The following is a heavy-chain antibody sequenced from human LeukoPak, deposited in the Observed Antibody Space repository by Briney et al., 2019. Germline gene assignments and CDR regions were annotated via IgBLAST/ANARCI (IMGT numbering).Heavy chain of an antibody. CDR1: GFTFSSYG. J-gene: IGHJ6*02. V-gene: IGHV3-30*03. CDR2: ISYDGSNK. Sequence: GGSLRLSCAASGFTFSSYGMHWVRQTPGKGLEWVAVISYDGSNKYYADSVKGRFTISRDNSKNTLYLQMNSLRAEDTAVYYCARAPDTAMAPYYYYYYGMDVWGQGTTVTVSS. CDR3: ARAPDTAMAPYYYYYYGMDV. D-gene: IGHD5-18*01.